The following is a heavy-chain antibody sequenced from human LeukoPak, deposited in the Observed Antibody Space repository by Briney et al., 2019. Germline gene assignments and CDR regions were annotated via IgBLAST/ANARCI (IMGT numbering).Heavy chain of an antibody. D-gene: IGHD2-8*01. CDR3: TTDSGNLYFYYYYMDV. J-gene: IGHJ6*03. CDR1: GFTFSNAW. CDR2: IKSETDGGTT. Sequence: GGSLRLSCAASGFTFSNAWMSWVRQAPGKGLEWVGRIKSETDGGTTDFAAPVKGRFTISRDDSQNTLSLQMTNLKTEDTAVYYCTTDSGNLYFYYYYMDVWGKGATVTVSS. V-gene: IGHV3-15*01.